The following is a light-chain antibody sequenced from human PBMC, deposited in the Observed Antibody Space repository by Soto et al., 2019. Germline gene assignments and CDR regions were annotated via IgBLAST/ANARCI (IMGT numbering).Light chain of an antibody. CDR3: QQYGSSALT. V-gene: IGKV3-20*01. CDR2: GAS. Sequence: TVLTQSPGTLSLSPGERVTLSCRASQSFSSNYLAWYQQKPGQTPRLLIYGASSRATGIPDRFSGSGSGTDFTLTISRIEPEDFEVYYCQQYGSSALTFGGGTKVEIK. J-gene: IGKJ4*01. CDR1: QSFSSNY.